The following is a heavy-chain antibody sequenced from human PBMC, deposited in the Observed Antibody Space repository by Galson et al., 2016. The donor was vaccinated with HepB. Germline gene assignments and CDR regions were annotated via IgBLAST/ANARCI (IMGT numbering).Heavy chain of an antibody. J-gene: IGHJ4*02. CDR1: GGSVSSGHYY. CDR3: ARGSAFGGVDN. V-gene: IGHV4-30-4*01. Sequence: TLSLTCTVSGGSVSSGHYYWSWIRQPPGKGLEWIGYIYYSGSTYHSPSLKSRVTISVDTSKNQFSLKLNSVTAADTAVYYCARGSAFGGVDNWGQGTLVTVSS. D-gene: IGHD3-16*01. CDR2: IYYSGST.